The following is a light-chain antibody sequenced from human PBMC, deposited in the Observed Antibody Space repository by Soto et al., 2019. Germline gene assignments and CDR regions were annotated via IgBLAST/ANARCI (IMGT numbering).Light chain of an antibody. J-gene: IGKJ4*01. CDR3: QQGYSTPPT. CDR1: QNIISS. V-gene: IGKV1-39*01. Sequence: DIQMTQSPSSLSASVGDRVTITCRASQNIISSLNWYQQKPGRAPKLLIYGASSLQSGVPSRFSGSASGTDFTLAISNLQAEDFATSYCQQGYSTPPTLGGRTKVDIK. CDR2: GAS.